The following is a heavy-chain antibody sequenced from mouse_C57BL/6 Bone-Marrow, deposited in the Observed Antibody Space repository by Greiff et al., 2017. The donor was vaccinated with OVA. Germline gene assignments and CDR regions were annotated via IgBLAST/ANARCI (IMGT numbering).Heavy chain of an antibody. V-gene: IGHV1-64*01. CDR2: IHPNSGST. CDR1: GYTFTSYW. J-gene: IGHJ2*01. Sequence: QVQLQQPGAEMVKPGASVKLSCKASGYTFTSYWMHWVKQRPGQGLEWIGMIHPNSGSTNYNEKFKSKATLTVDKSSSTAYMQLSSLTSEDSAVYYCARAAYYYSKDYWGQGTTLTVSS. D-gene: IGHD2-5*01. CDR3: ARAAYYYSKDY.